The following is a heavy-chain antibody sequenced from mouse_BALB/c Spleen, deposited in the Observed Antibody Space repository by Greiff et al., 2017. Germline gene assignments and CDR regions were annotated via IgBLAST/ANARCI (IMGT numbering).Heavy chain of an antibody. J-gene: IGHJ2*01. CDR3: ARDNYGSRGDY. CDR2: IWAGGST. Sequence: VKLVESGPGLVAPSQSLSIACTVSGFSLTSYGVHWVRQPPGKGLEWLGVIWAGGSTNYNSALMSRLSISKDNSKSQVFLKMNSLQTDDTAMYYCARDNYGSRGDYWGQGTTLTVSS. D-gene: IGHD1-1*01. CDR1: GFSLTSYG. V-gene: IGHV2-9*02.